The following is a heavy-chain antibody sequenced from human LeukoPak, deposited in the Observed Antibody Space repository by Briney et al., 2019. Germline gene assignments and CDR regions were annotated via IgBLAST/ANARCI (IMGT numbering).Heavy chain of an antibody. V-gene: IGHV4-61*02. CDR1: GGSISSGSYY. J-gene: IGHJ5*02. Sequence: SETLSLTCTVSGGSISSGSYYWGWIRQPAGKGLEWIGRIYTSGSTNYNPSLKSRVTISVDTSKNQFSLKLSSVTAADTAVYYCARGGSSWSNNWFDPWGQGTLVTVSS. CDR2: IYTSGST. D-gene: IGHD6-13*01. CDR3: ARGGSSWSNNWFDP.